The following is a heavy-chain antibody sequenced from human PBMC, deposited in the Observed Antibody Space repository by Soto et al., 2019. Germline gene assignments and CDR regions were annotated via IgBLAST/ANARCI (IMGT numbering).Heavy chain of an antibody. J-gene: IGHJ4*02. CDR3: ARTQNPSTTWYHCDY. V-gene: IGHV2-70*01. CDR1: GFSLSSSGMC. CDR2: IDWDDDK. D-gene: IGHD6-13*01. Sequence: ESGPTLVNPTQTLTLTCTFSGFSLSSSGMCVSWIRQPPGKALEWLALIDWDDDKYYSTSLKTRLTISKDTSKNQVVLTMTNMDPVDTATYYCARTQNPSTTWYHCDYWGQGTLVTVSS.